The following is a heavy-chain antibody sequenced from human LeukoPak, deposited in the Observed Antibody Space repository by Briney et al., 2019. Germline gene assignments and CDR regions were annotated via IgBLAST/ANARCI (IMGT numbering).Heavy chain of an antibody. D-gene: IGHD2/OR15-2a*01. V-gene: IGHV5-10-1*01. J-gene: IGHJ3*02. Sequence: GGSLKISCKGSGYSFPSYWIGWVRQMPGKGLEWMGRIDPSDSYTNYSPSFQGHVTISADKSISTAYLQWSSLKASDTAMYYCARHLSRLGAFDIWGQGTMVTVSS. CDR3: ARHLSRLGAFDI. CDR2: IDPSDSYT. CDR1: GYSFPSYW.